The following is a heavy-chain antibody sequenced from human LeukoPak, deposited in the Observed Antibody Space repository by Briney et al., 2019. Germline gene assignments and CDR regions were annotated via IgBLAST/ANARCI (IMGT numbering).Heavy chain of an antibody. Sequence: PGGSLRLSCAASGFTFSSYGMHWVRRAPGKGLEWVAVISYDGSNKYYADSVKGRFTISRDNSKNTLYLQMNSLRAEDTAVYYCAKGPYYYDSSGLDYWGQGTLVTVSS. CDR3: AKGPYYYDSSGLDY. V-gene: IGHV3-30*18. CDR1: GFTFSSYG. CDR2: ISYDGSNK. D-gene: IGHD3-22*01. J-gene: IGHJ4*02.